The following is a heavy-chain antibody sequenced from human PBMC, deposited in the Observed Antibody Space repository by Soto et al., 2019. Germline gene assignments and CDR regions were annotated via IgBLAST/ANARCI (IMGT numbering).Heavy chain of an antibody. V-gene: IGHV3-23*01. CDR1: GFTFSSYA. Sequence: EVQLLESGGGLVQPGGSLRLSCAASGFTFSSYAMSWVRQAPGKGLEWVSAISGSGGSTYYADSVKGRFTISRDNSKNKLYLQMNSLRAEDTAVYYCAKDRNDYIWGSYLNDAFDIWGQGTMVTVSS. CDR3: AKDRNDYIWGSYLNDAFDI. J-gene: IGHJ3*02. D-gene: IGHD3-16*02. CDR2: ISGSGGST.